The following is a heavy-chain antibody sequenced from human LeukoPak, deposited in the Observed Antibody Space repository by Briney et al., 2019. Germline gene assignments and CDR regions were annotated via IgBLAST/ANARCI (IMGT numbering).Heavy chain of an antibody. V-gene: IGHV4-39*01. Sequence: SETLSLTCTVSGCSISSSSYYWGWIRQPPGTGLEWIVSIYYSGSTYYNPSLKSRVTISVDTSKNQFSLKLSSVTAADTAVYYCASPGYSGYDYGHYFDYWGQGTLVTVSS. D-gene: IGHD5-12*01. J-gene: IGHJ4*02. CDR1: GCSISSSSYY. CDR3: ASPGYSGYDYGHYFDY. CDR2: IYYSGST.